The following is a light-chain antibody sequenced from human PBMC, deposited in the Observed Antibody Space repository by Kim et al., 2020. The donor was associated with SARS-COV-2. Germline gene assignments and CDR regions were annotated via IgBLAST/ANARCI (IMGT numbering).Light chain of an antibody. CDR3: QHYGSSQLT. CDR2: TTS. CDR1: QSLSSSS. V-gene: IGKV3-20*01. Sequence: SPGERATPSCRASQSLSSSSLAWYQQKPGQAPRLLIHTTSNRATGIPDRFSGSGSGTDFTLTINSLEPEDFAVYWCQHYGSSQLTFGGGTKVEIK. J-gene: IGKJ4*01.